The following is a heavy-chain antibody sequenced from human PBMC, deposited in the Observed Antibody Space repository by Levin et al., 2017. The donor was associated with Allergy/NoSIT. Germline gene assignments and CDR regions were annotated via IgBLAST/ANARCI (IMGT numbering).Heavy chain of an antibody. CDR1: GFTFGNYA. CDR3: AKDRCTSGVCYFDY. Sequence: GESLKISCAASGFTFGNYAMSWVRQAPGKGLEWVSAISGSGVSTYYADSVKGRFTISRDNSKNTLYLQMNSLRAEDTAVYYCAKDRCTSGVCYFDYWGQGTLVTVSS. V-gene: IGHV3-23*01. J-gene: IGHJ4*02. D-gene: IGHD2-8*01. CDR2: ISGSGVST.